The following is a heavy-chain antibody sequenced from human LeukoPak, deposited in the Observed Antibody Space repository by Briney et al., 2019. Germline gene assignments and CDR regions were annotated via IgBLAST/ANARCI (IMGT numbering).Heavy chain of an antibody. CDR3: ARDDLYCSSTSCPVHAFDI. Sequence: SETLSLTCTVSGGSISSGGYYWSWIRQHPGKGLEWIGYIYYSGSTYYNPSLKSRVTISVDTSKNQFSLKLSSVTAADTAVYYCARDDLYCSSTSCPVHAFDIWGQGTMVTVPS. D-gene: IGHD2-2*01. V-gene: IGHV4-31*03. CDR2: IYYSGST. J-gene: IGHJ3*02. CDR1: GGSISSGGYY.